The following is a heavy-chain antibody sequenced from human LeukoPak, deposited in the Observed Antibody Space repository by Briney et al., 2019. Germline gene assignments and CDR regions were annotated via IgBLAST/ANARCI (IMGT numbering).Heavy chain of an antibody. J-gene: IGHJ4*02. D-gene: IGHD4-17*01. CDR1: GYSFTNYW. Sequence: GESLKISCKGSGYSFTNYWISWVRQMPGKGLEWMGRIDPRDSYTKYSPSFEGHVTISVDKSISSAFLQWNSLKASDSAMYYCATGASKVTTDFANYWGQGSLVTVSS. CDR2: IDPRDSYT. CDR3: ATGASKVTTDFANY. V-gene: IGHV5-10-1*01.